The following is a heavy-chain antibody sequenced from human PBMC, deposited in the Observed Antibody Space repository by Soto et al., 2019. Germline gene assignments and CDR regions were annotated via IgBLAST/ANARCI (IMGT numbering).Heavy chain of an antibody. V-gene: IGHV1-18*01. J-gene: IGHJ5*02. CDR2: ISAYNGNT. CDR3: ARRYYYDSSGYYPQMNWFDP. D-gene: IGHD3-22*01. CDR1: GYTFTSYG. Sequence: ASVKVSCKASGYTFTSYGISWVRQAPGQGLEWMGWISAYNGNTNYAQKLQGRVTMTTDTSTGTAYMELMSLRSDDTAVYYGARRYYYDSSGYYPQMNWFDPWGQGTLVTVSS.